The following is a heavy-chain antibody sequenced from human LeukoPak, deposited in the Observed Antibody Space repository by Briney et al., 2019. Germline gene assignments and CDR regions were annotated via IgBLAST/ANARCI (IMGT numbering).Heavy chain of an antibody. V-gene: IGHV3-7*01. CDR1: GFTFSSYE. CDR3: ARHLRGMVVVRGTSYYYYYMDV. J-gene: IGHJ6*03. CDR2: IKQDGSEK. D-gene: IGHD3-22*01. Sequence: GGSLRLSCAASGFTFSSYEMNWVRQAPGEGLEWVANIKQDGSEKYYVDSVKGRFTISRDSAKNSLYLQMNSLRAEDTAVYYCARHLRGMVVVRGTSYYYYYMDVWGKGTTVTVSS.